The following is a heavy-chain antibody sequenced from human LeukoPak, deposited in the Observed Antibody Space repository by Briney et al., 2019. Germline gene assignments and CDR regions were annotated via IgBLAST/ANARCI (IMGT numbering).Heavy chain of an antibody. D-gene: IGHD6-19*01. V-gene: IGHV4-61*02. CDR2: IYTSGST. Sequence: SETLSPTCTVSGGSISSGSYYWSWIRQPAGKGLEWIGRIYTSGSTNYNPSLKSRVTISVDTSKNQFSLKLSSVTAADTAVYYCARGTVAGTFYFDYWGQGTLVTVSS. CDR1: GGSISSGSYY. J-gene: IGHJ4*02. CDR3: ARGTVAGTFYFDY.